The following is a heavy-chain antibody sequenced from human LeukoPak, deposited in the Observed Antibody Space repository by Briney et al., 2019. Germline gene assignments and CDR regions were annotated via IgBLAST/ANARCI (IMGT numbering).Heavy chain of an antibody. Sequence: ASVKVSCKASGYTFTSYGISWVRQAPGQGLEWMGWISAYNGNTNYAQKLQGRVTMTTDTSTSTAYMELRSLRSDDTAVYYCARDRWQEMEKQEARLCFDYWGQGTLVTVSS. V-gene: IGHV1-18*01. CDR1: GYTFTSYG. CDR3: ARDRWQEMEKQEARLCFDY. D-gene: IGHD5-24*01. J-gene: IGHJ4*02. CDR2: ISAYNGNT.